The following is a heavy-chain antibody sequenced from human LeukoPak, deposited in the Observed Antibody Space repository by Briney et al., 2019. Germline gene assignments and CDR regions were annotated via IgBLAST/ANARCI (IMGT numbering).Heavy chain of an antibody. Sequence: GGSLRLSCAASGFTFSSYAMSWVRQAPGKGLEWVSAISGSGGSTYYADSVKGRFTISRDNSKNTLYLQMNSLRAEDTAVYYCAKGASYYYDSSGYYFDYWGQGTLVTVS. J-gene: IGHJ4*02. D-gene: IGHD3-22*01. CDR1: GFTFSSYA. CDR3: AKGASYYYDSSGYYFDY. V-gene: IGHV3-23*01. CDR2: ISGSGGST.